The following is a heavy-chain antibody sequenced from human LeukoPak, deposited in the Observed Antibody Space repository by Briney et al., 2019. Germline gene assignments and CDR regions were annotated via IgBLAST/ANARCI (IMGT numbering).Heavy chain of an antibody. Sequence: PGGSLRLSCAASGFTFSSYGMHWVRQAPGKGLEWVAVISYDGSNKYYADSVKGRFTICRDNSKNTLYLQMNSLRAEDTAVYYCAKEYADSSGYYYGFDYWGQGTLVTVSS. CDR2: ISYDGSNK. CDR3: AKEYADSSGYYYGFDY. D-gene: IGHD3-22*01. CDR1: GFTFSSYG. J-gene: IGHJ4*02. V-gene: IGHV3-30*18.